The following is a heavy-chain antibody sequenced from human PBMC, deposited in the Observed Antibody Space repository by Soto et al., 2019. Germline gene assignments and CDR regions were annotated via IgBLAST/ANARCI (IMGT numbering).Heavy chain of an antibody. CDR1: GFTFSSYG. V-gene: IGHV3-30*03. CDR2: TSYDGSSK. Sequence: GGSLRLSCAASGFTFSSYGMHWVRQAPGKGLEWVAVTSYDGSSKYYADSVKGRFTISRDNSRNTLFLQMNSLRAEDTAVYYCARDYYKYYDSSGYYRSPAYWGQGTLVTVSS. D-gene: IGHD3-22*01. CDR3: ARDYYKYYDSSGYYRSPAY. J-gene: IGHJ4*02.